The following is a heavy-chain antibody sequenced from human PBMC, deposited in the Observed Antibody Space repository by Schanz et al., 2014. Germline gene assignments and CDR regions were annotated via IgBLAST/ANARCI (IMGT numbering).Heavy chain of an antibody. J-gene: IGHJ4*02. D-gene: IGHD3-10*01. CDR2: VSSSSSYT. Sequence: QVQLVESGGGLVKPGGSLRLSCAASGFTFSDYYMSWIRQAPGKGLEWVSYVSSSSSYTHYADSVKGRFTISRDNAKNSLYLQMNSLRPEDTAVYYCAKYRGYYRVSGSYRELEYWGQGTLVTVSS. CDR3: AKYRGYYRVSGSYRELEY. CDR1: GFTFSDYY. V-gene: IGHV3-11*05.